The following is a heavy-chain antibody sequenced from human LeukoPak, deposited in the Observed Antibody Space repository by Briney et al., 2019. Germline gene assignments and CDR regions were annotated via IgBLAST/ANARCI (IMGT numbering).Heavy chain of an antibody. CDR2: ISGSGGST. Sequence: GGSLRLSCAASGFTFSSYAMSWVRQAPGKGLEWVSAISGSGGSTYYADSVKGRFTISRDNSKNTLYLQMNSLRAEDTAVYYCAKGISSGGYYLQDYWGQGTLVTVSS. CDR1: GFTFSSYA. J-gene: IGHJ4*02. V-gene: IGHV3-23*01. D-gene: IGHD1-26*01. CDR3: AKGISSGGYYLQDY.